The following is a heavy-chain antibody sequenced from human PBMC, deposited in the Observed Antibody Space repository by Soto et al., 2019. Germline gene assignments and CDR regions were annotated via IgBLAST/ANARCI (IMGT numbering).Heavy chain of an antibody. Sequence: PGGSLRLSCAASGFTFSSYGMHWVRQAPGKGLEWVAVISYDGSNKYYADSVKGRFTISRDNSKNTLYLQMNSLRAEDTAVYYCAKDWAAIRFLEWLSPCYFDYWGQGTLVTVSS. V-gene: IGHV3-30*18. CDR1: GFTFSSYG. CDR2: ISYDGSNK. D-gene: IGHD3-3*01. J-gene: IGHJ4*02. CDR3: AKDWAAIRFLEWLSPCYFDY.